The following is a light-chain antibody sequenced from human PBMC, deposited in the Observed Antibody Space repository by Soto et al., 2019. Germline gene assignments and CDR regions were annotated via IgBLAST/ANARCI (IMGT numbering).Light chain of an antibody. CDR2: GAS. Sequence: LSSPLSQRARLSCRASQSVSSNLAWYQQKPGQAPRLLIYGASTRATGIPARFGGSGSGTEFTLTIRSLQSEDCAVYYCQQYNDCPTFGQGTKV. V-gene: IGKV3-15*01. CDR1: QSVSSN. CDR3: QQYNDCPT. J-gene: IGKJ1*01.